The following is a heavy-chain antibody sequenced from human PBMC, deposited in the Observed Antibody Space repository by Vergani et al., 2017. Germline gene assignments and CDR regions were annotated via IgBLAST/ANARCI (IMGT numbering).Heavy chain of an antibody. V-gene: IGHV3-48*03. Sequence: EVQLVESGGGLVQPGGSLRLSCAASGFTFSSYEMNWVRQAPGKGLEWVSYISSSGSTIYYADSVKGRFTISRDNAKNSQYLQMNSLRAEDASVYYCARIMHQITGTTPWFDPWGQGTLVTVSS. CDR3: ARIMHQITGTTPWFDP. J-gene: IGHJ5*02. D-gene: IGHD1-7*01. CDR1: GFTFSSYE. CDR2: ISSSGSTI.